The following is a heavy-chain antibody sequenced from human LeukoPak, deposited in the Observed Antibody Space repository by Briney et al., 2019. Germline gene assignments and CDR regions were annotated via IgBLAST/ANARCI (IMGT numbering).Heavy chain of an antibody. Sequence: SETLSLTCDVSGYSINNGYVWGWIRQAPGKGLEWIGSVYYSSNTFYNPSLKSRVSITKDTSRSQFSLRLSSVTASDAALYYCARSHGLGTSGKPFDLWGQGTLVTVSS. D-gene: IGHD2-15*01. CDR3: ARSHGLGTSGKPFDL. J-gene: IGHJ4*02. CDR1: GYSINNGYV. CDR2: VYYSSNT. V-gene: IGHV4-38-2*01.